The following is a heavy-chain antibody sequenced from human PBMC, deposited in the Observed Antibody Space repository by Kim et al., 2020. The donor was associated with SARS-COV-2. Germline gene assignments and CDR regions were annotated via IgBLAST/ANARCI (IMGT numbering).Heavy chain of an antibody. CDR1: GFTFSDYY. V-gene: IGHV3-11*05. CDR2: ISSSSSYT. CDR3: ARVIYYGSGSYSNWFDP. J-gene: IGHJ5*02. Sequence: GGSLRLSCAASGFTFSDYYMSWIRQAPGKGLEWVSYISSSSSYTNYADSVKGRFTISRDNAKNSLYLQMNSLRAEDTAVYYCARVIYYGSGSYSNWFDPWGQGTLVTVSS. D-gene: IGHD3-10*01.